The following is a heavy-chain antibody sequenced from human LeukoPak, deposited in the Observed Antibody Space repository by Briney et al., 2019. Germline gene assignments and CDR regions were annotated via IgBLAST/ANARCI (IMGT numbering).Heavy chain of an antibody. D-gene: IGHD6-13*01. V-gene: IGHV3-48*01. CDR2: ISSSSSTI. J-gene: IGHJ4*02. Sequence: GGSLRLSCAASGFTFSSYSMNWVRQAPGKGLEWVSYISSSSSTIYYADSLKGRFTISRDNSKNTLYLQMNSLRAEDTAVYYCARGAYSRYFDYWGQGTLLTVSS. CDR1: GFTFSSYS. CDR3: ARGAYSRYFDY.